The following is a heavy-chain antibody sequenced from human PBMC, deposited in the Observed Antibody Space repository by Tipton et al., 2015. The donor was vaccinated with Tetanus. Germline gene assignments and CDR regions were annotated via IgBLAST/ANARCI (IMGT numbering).Heavy chain of an antibody. V-gene: IGHV4-31*03. J-gene: IGHJ4*02. CDR2: MFYNGDA. CDR3: ARGGEQWALRYFQY. D-gene: IGHD1/OR15-1a*01. Sequence: LVKPTQTLSLSCTVSGASMKSGSFYWGWIRQHPGRGLEWIGYMFYNGDAFYNPSLKSRLAMSLDASKNLFSLNLTSVTAADTAVYYCARGGEQWALRYFQYWGQGTLVTVSS. CDR1: GASMKSGSFY.